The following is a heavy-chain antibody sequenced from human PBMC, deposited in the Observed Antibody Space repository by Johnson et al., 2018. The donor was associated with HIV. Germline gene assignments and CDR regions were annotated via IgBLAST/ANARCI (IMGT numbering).Heavy chain of an antibody. Sequence: QVQLVESGGGVVQPGRSLRLSCAASGFTFSSYVMHWVRQAPGTGLEWVAVISYDGSNKYYADSVKCRFTISRDNSKNTLYLQMNSLRAEDTAVYYCAKSPLGRLREGAFDIWGQGTMVTVSS. CDR3: AKSPLGRLREGAFDI. CDR1: GFTFSSYV. D-gene: IGHD7-27*01. CDR2: ISYDGSNK. J-gene: IGHJ3*02. V-gene: IGHV3-30*04.